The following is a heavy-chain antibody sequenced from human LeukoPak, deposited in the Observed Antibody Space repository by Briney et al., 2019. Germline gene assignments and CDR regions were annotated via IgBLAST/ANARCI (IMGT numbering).Heavy chain of an antibody. CDR2: IYSGGST. CDR3: ARAGYSTERAIDY. J-gene: IGHJ4*02. V-gene: IGHV3-66*01. D-gene: IGHD6-13*01. Sequence: GGSLRLSCAASGFTVSSNYMSWVRQAPGKGLEWVSVIYSGGSTYYADSVKGRFTISRDNSKNTLYLQMNSLRAEDTAVYYCARAGYSTERAIDYWGQGTLVTVSS. CDR1: GFTVSSNY.